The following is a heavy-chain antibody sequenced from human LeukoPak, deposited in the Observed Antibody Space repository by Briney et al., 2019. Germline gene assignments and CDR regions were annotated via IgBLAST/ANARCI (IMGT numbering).Heavy chain of an antibody. CDR2: ISGSGGST. CDR1: GFTFSSYA. Sequence: PGGSLRLSCAASGFTFSSYAMSWVRQAPGKGLEWVSAISGSGGSTYYADSVKGRFTISRDNSKNSLYLQMNSLRAEDTAVYYCARDQYSNIVVVPAASMDVWGQGTTVTVSS. J-gene: IGHJ6*02. V-gene: IGHV3-23*01. CDR3: ARDQYSNIVVVPAASMDV. D-gene: IGHD2-2*01.